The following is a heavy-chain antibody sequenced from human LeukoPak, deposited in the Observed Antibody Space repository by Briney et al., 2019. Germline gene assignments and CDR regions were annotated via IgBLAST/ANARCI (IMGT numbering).Heavy chain of an antibody. D-gene: IGHD6-13*01. CDR3: ARGAASISNDAFDI. CDR1: GGSITNYY. J-gene: IGHJ3*02. Sequence: SETLSLTCGFSGGSITNYYWSWVRQPAGKGLEWVGRIHTSGSTNYNPSLKSRVTMSVDLSKSQFSLNLRSVTAVDTAVYYCARGAASISNDAFDIWGQGTMVTVSS. V-gene: IGHV4-4*07. CDR2: IHTSGST.